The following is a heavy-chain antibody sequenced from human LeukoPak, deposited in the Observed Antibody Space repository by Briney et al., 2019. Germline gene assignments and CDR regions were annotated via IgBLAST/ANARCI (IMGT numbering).Heavy chain of an antibody. V-gene: IGHV4-4*07. CDR2: LYGSGTT. CDR3: ARATYSGDTSYVFDY. Sequence: LSETLSLTCSVSGNSISNFYWNWFRQPAGNRLGWIGRLYGSGTTSYNPSLASRVSMSLDTSRNQFSLRLNSVTAADTAVYYCARATYSGDTSYVFDYWGQGTLVSVSS. CDR1: GNSISNFY. D-gene: IGHD1-26*01. J-gene: IGHJ4*02.